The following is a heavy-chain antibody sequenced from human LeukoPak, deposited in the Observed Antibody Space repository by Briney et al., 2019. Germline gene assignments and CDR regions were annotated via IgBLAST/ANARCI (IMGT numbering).Heavy chain of an antibody. D-gene: IGHD3-9*01. CDR3: ARDRPSLYYDILTGYYPGNWFDP. V-gene: IGHV1-18*01. J-gene: IGHJ5*02. CDR2: ISAYNGNT. Sequence: AAVKVSCKASGYTFTSYGISRVRQAPGQGLEGMGWISAYNGNTNYAQKLQGRVTMTTDTSTSTAYMELRSLRSDDTAVYYCARDRPSLYYDILTGYYPGNWFDPWGQGILVTVSS. CDR1: GYTFTSYG.